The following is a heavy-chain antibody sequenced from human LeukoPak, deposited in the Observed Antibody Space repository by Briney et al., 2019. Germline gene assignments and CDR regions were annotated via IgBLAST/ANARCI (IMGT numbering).Heavy chain of an antibody. V-gene: IGHV5-51*01. CDR2: IYPDDSDI. CDR3: ARLDFVVIPAAQFDY. J-gene: IGHJ4*02. CDR1: GYRFKEYW. D-gene: IGHD2-2*03. Sequence: GESLKISCKGSGYRFKEYWIGWVRQMPGKGLEWMGIIYPDDSDIRYSPSFQGQVTISADRSISIAYLQWSSLKASDTAMYYCARLDFVVIPAAQFDYWGQGTLVTVSS.